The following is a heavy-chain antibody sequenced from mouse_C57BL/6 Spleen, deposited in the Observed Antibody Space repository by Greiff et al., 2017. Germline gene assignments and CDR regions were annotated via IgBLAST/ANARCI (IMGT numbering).Heavy chain of an antibody. D-gene: IGHD3-2*02. J-gene: IGHJ3*01. Sequence: VQLQQPGAELVMPGASVKLSCKASGYTFTSYWMHWVKQRPGQGLEWIGEIDPSDSYTNYNQKFKGKSTLTVDKSSSTAYMQLSSLTSEDSAVYYCARDSSGYAEFAYWGQGTLVTVSA. CDR2: IDPSDSYT. CDR3: ARDSSGYAEFAY. CDR1: GYTFTSYW. V-gene: IGHV1-69*01.